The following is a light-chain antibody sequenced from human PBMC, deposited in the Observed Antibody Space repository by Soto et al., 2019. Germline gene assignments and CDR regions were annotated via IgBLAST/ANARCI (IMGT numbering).Light chain of an antibody. CDR1: SSDVGGYNY. CDR2: DVT. V-gene: IGLV2-11*01. J-gene: IGLJ2*01. Sequence: QSALTQPRSGSGSPGQSVTISCTGTSSDVGGYNYVSWYQQHPGQAPKLMIYDVTKRPSGVPDRFSGSKSGNTASLSISGLQAEDEADYYCCSYGGGYTPLLFGGGTKVTVL. CDR3: CSYGGGYTPLL.